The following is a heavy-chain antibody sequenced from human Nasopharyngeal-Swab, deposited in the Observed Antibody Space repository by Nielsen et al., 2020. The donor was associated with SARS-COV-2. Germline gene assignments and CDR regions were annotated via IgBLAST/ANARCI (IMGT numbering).Heavy chain of an antibody. J-gene: IGHJ4*02. CDR1: GGSLSGYY. CDR3: ARDIVEESVSSEGFDY. D-gene: IGHD2-15*01. CDR2: ISHSGST. V-gene: IGHV4-34*01. Sequence: SETLSLTCAAYGGSLSGYYWSWIRQTPGKGLEWIGEISHSGSTNYNPSLKSRVTTSLDTSKKQSSLRLTSVTAADTAFYYCARDIVEESVSSEGFDYWGQGTLVTVST.